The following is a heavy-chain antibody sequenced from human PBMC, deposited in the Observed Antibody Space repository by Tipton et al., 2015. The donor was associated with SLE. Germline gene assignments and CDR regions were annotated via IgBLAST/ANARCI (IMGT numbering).Heavy chain of an antibody. CDR3: ARDQAHCSSTSCYPAFDF. J-gene: IGHJ3*01. Sequence: LRLSCAVYGGSFSGYLWSWIRQPPGKGLEWIGYIYYSGSTNYNPSLKSRVTISVDTSKNQFSLKLSSVTAADTAVYYCARDQAHCSSTSCYPAFDFWGQGTMVTVSP. CDR2: IYYSGST. D-gene: IGHD2-2*01. CDR1: GGSFSGYL. V-gene: IGHV4-59*01.